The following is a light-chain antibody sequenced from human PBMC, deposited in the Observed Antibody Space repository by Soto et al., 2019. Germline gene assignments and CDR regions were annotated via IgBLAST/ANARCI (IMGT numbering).Light chain of an antibody. CDR2: EVS. Sequence: QSVLTQPPSVSGSPGQSVTISCTGTSSDVGNYNRVSWYQQPPGTAPKLMIYEVSNRPSGVPDRFSGSKSGNTASLTISGLQAEDEADYYCNSYTSSSTLVFGGGTQLTVL. J-gene: IGLJ2*01. CDR3: NSYTSSSTLV. CDR1: SSDVGNYNR. V-gene: IGLV2-18*02.